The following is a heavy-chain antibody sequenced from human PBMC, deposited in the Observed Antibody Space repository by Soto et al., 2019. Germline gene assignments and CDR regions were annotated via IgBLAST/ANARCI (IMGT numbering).Heavy chain of an antibody. V-gene: IGHV3-64D*06. J-gene: IGHJ3*02. D-gene: IGHD2-2*01. CDR3: VKDVVAGTNKVLWVYDFDI. CDR1: GFTFSNYA. CDR2: ISSNGDST. Sequence: CVSLRLSCSACGFTFSNYAMHWVRQATGKGLEYVSAISSNGDSTYYAASVDGRFTFSRDNSNITLYLQVCSLRAEDAAVYYCVKDVVAGTNKVLWVYDFDIWGQGTMVAVSS.